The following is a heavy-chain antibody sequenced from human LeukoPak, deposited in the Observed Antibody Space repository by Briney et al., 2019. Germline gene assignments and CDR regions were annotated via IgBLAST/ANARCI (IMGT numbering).Heavy chain of an antibody. J-gene: IGHJ4*02. CDR1: GGSISSGDYY. CDR2: IYYSGST. V-gene: IGHV4-30-4*01. CDR3: ARDSNWEHFDY. Sequence: SEALSLTCTVSGGSISSGDYYWSWIRQPPGKGLEWIGYIYYSGSTYYNPSLKSRVTISVDTSKNQFSLKLSSVTAADTAVYYCARDSNWEHFDYWGQGTLVTVSS. D-gene: IGHD1-26*01.